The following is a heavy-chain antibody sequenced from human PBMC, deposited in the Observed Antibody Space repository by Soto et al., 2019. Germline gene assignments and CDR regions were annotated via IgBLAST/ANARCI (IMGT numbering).Heavy chain of an antibody. CDR2: IYYSGST. J-gene: IGHJ4*02. Sequence: KPSETLSLTCTVSGGSISSSGYYWSWIRQHPGKGLEWIGHIYYSGSTYYNPSLKSRVTISVDTSKNQFSLKLTSVTAADTAVYYCARVVGYCSGGNCYPDYWGQGTLVTVSS. V-gene: IGHV4-31*03. D-gene: IGHD2-15*01. CDR3: ARVVGYCSGGNCYPDY. CDR1: GGSISSSGYY.